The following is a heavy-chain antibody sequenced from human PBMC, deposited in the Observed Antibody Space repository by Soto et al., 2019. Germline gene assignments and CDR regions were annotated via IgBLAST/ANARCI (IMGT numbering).Heavy chain of an antibody. CDR2: IYHSGSS. J-gene: IGHJ6*04. D-gene: IGHD3-10*01. CDR1: GGAISTYY. V-gene: IGHV4-59*01. Sequence: SETLSLTCSVSGGAISTYYWSWIRQFPGQGLEWIGYIYHSGSSQYNPSLTSRVTISVDTSKNQLSLRLSSVTAADTAVYYCARSYGSGSYYDYYYGMDVWGKGTTVTVSS. CDR3: ARSYGSGSYYDYYYGMDV.